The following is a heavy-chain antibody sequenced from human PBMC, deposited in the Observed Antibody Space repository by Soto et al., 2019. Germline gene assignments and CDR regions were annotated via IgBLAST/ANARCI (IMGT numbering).Heavy chain of an antibody. Sequence: PGGSLTLSCAASRFTFSIYAMSWVRQAPGEGLEWVSAISSGADDTYYADSVKGRFTISRDNPRNTVLLQVNSLRVEDTAVYYCAKGGSRDGYSWGQGTLVTVSS. CDR3: AKGGSRDGYS. CDR2: ISSGADDT. D-gene: IGHD2-21*01. V-gene: IGHV3-23*01. CDR1: RFTFSIYA. J-gene: IGHJ5*02.